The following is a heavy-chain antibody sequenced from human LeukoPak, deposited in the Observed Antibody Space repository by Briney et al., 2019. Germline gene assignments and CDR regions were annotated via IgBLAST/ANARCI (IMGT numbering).Heavy chain of an antibody. V-gene: IGHV3-64D*09. CDR1: GFNFNRSL. CDR2: ITTNGGST. D-gene: IGHD2-15*01. J-gene: IGHJ4*02. Sequence: QPGGSLRLSCSASGFNFNRSLMHWVRQAPGKGLEYVSAITTNGGSTYYADSVKGRFSISRDNSKNILYLQMSSLRGDDTALYYCVTVGGYSEYNNWGQGTLVTVSS. CDR3: VTVGGYSEYNN.